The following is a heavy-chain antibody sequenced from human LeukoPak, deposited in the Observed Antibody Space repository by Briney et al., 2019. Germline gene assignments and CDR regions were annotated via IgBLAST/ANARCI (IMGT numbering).Heavy chain of an antibody. V-gene: IGHV4-59*08. CDR1: GDSISSYY. J-gene: IGHJ5*02. CDR3: ARHNTVWFGETWAP. D-gene: IGHD3-10*01. CDR2: IYYSGST. Sequence: SETLSLTCTVSGDSISSYYWSWIRQPPGKGLKWIGYIYYSGSTNYNPSLKSRVTVSVDTSKNQFSLKLSSVTAADTAVYYCARHNTVWFGETWAPWGQGTLVTASS.